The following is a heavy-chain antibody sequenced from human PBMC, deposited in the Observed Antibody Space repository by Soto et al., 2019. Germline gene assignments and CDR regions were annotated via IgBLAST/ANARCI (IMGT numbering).Heavy chain of an antibody. V-gene: IGHV3-66*01. CDR1: GFTVSSNY. D-gene: IGHD5-12*01. J-gene: IGHJ3*02. Sequence: EVQLVESGGGLVQPGGSLRLSCAASGFTVSSNYMSWVRQAPGKGLEWVSVIYSGGSTYYADSVKGRFTISRDNSKNTLYLQMNSLRAEDTAVYYCAAWEDGYNSGLVSLDIWGQGTMVTVSS. CDR2: IYSGGST. CDR3: AAWEDGYNSGLVSLDI.